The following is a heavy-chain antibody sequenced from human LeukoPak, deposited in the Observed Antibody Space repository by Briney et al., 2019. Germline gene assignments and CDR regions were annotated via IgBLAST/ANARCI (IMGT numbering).Heavy chain of an antibody. CDR3: ARAGNYYFDL. CDR1: GFTFSSSW. J-gene: IGHJ2*01. D-gene: IGHD1-7*01. CDR2: MNGDGRTI. V-gene: IGHV3-74*01. Sequence: GGSLRLSCAASGFTFSSSWMHWVRQGPGKGLVWVARMNGDGRTINYADSVKGRFTISRDNAKNTLYLQMSSLRAEDAAVYYCARAGNYYFDLWGRGTLATVSS.